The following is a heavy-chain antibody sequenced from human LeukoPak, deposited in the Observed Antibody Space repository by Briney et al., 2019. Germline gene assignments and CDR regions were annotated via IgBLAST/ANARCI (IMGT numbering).Heavy chain of an antibody. Sequence: GRSLRLSCAASGFTFSNYAMHWVRQAPGKGLEWVAVISYDGSNKYYADSVKGRFTISRDNSKNTLYLQMNSLRAEDTAVYYCAKGDYWGQGTLVTVSS. V-gene: IGHV3-30*04. CDR1: GFTFSNYA. CDR3: AKGDY. CDR2: ISYDGSNK. J-gene: IGHJ4*02.